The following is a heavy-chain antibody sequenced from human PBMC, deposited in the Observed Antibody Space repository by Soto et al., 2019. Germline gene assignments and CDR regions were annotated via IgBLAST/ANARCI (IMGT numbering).Heavy chain of an antibody. CDR2: LPYSGRT. Sequence: KTSETLSLPCTVSRGSINNYYWTLIRQPPGKGLEWIGYLPYSGRTNYNPSRKSRVNMFVDKSKNQFSLNPTSVSAADTAVYYCVRLQYTVVTAIDVWGQGTMVTVSS. J-gene: IGHJ3*01. D-gene: IGHD4-17*01. CDR3: VRLQYTVVTAIDV. CDR1: RGSINNYY. V-gene: IGHV4-59*03.